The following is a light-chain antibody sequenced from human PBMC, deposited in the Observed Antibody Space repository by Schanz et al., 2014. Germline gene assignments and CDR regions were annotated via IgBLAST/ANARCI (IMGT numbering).Light chain of an antibody. CDR2: EVT. J-gene: IGLJ3*02. CDR1: SGDVGGYDY. V-gene: IGLV2-23*02. CDR3: CSYAGSSTWV. Sequence: QSALTQPASVSGSPGQSITLSCTGTSGDVGGYDYVSWYQQHPGEAPKLMMYEVTKRPSGVPDRFSGSKSGNTASLTISGVQAEDEADYYCCSYAGSSTWVFGGGTKLTVL.